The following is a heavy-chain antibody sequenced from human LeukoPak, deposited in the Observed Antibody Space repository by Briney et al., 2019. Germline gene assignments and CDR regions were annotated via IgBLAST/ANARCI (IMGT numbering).Heavy chain of an antibody. D-gene: IGHD5-18*01. V-gene: IGHV4-59*01. Sequence: PSETLSLTCTVSGGSISSYYWSWIRQPPGKGLEWIGYIYYSGSTNYNPSLKSRVTISVDTSKNQFSLKLSSVTAADTAVYYCARDMDTAMAPSRDAFDIWGQGTMVTVSS. CDR1: GGSISSYY. CDR3: ARDMDTAMAPSRDAFDI. J-gene: IGHJ3*02. CDR2: IYYSGST.